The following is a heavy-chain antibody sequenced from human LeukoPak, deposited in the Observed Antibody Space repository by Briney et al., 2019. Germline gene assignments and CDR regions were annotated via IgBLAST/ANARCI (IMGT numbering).Heavy chain of an antibody. CDR2: IYNSGST. CDR3: ARNAGDL. Sequence: SETLSLTCTVSGGSITSYYWSWIRQPPGKGLEWIGYIYNSGSTNYNPSLKSRGTISIDTSKNQFSPKLTSVTAADTAVYYCARNAGDLWGQGTLVTVSS. J-gene: IGHJ5*02. CDR1: GGSITSYY. V-gene: IGHV4-59*12.